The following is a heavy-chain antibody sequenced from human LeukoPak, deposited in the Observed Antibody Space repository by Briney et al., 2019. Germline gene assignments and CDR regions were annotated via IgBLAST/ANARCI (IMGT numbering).Heavy chain of an antibody. V-gene: IGHV4-31*03. D-gene: IGHD3-3*01. CDR3: ARDTYYDFWSGFPLGGMDV. Sequence: SQTLSLTCTVSGGSISSGGYYWSWIRQHPGKGLEWIGYIYYSGSTYYNPSLKSRVTISVDTSKNQFSLKLSSVTAADTAVYYCARDTYYDFWSGFPLGGMDVWGQGTTVTVSS. J-gene: IGHJ6*02. CDR1: GGSISSGGYY. CDR2: IYYSGST.